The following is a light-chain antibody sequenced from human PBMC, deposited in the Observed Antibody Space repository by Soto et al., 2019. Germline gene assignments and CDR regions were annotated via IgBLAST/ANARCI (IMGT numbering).Light chain of an antibody. CDR2: EAS. V-gene: IGLV2-14*01. CDR3: SSYTSSSTLDVV. Sequence: QSALTQPASVSGSPGQSITISCTGTSSDVGGYNYVSWYQQYPGKAPKLMIYEASNRPSGVSNRFSGSKSGNTASLTISGLQAEDEADYYCSSYTSSSTLDVVFGGGTKLTVL. CDR1: SSDVGGYNY. J-gene: IGLJ2*01.